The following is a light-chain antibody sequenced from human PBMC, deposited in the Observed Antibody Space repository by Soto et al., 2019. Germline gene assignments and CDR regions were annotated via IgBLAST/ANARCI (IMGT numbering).Light chain of an antibody. CDR3: QQRTNWPSST. Sequence: EIVLTQSPATLSLSPGERATLSCRASQSVSSYLAWYQQKPGQAPRLLISDASNRATGIPARFSGSGSGTDFTLTISSLEPEYFAVYYCQQRTNWPSSTFGQGTRLEIK. CDR2: DAS. CDR1: QSVSSY. J-gene: IGKJ5*01. V-gene: IGKV3-11*01.